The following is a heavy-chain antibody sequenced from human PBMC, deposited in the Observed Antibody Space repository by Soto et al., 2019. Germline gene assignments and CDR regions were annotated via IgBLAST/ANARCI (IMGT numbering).Heavy chain of an antibody. D-gene: IGHD2-8*01. CDR1: GDSINSDKYY. V-gene: IGHV4-39*07. CDR3: ARVGVYARLRGGGLNYYHYMDV. Sequence: SETLSLTCSVSGDSINSDKYYWGWIRQPPGKGLEWIGSIYYRGNTYYNPSLQTRVTISLDKSKNQFSLKLNSVTAADTAVYYCARVGVYARLRGGGLNYYHYMDVWGKGTTVTVSS. J-gene: IGHJ6*03. CDR2: IYYRGNT.